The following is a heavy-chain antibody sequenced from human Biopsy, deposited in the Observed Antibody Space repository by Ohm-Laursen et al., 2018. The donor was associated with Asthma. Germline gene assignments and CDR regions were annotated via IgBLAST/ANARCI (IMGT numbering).Heavy chain of an antibody. CDR3: ARHWDWGSFFDY. V-gene: IGHV4-39*01. CDR1: GGSMSSSSYY. J-gene: IGHJ4*02. CDR2: ISYTGSA. Sequence: GTLSLTCTVSGGSMSSSSYYWGWIRQPPGKGPEWMGSISYTGSAYHNPSLKSRVTISVDTSKNHFSLRLSSVTAADTAVYYCARHWDWGSFFDYWGQGTPVTVSS. D-gene: IGHD7-27*01.